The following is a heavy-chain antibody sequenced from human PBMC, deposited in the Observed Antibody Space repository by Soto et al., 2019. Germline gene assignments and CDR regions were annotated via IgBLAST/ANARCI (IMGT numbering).Heavy chain of an antibody. V-gene: IGHV4-61*01. D-gene: IGHD3-9*01. CDR2: IYYSGST. CDR1: GGSVSSGSYY. J-gene: IGHJ3*02. Sequence: SETLSLTCTVSGGSVSSGSYYWSWIRQPPGKGLEWIGYIYYSGSTNYNPSLKSRVTISVDTSKNQFSLKLSSVTAADTAVYYCARGFLPSGVDSDRVGDFDIWGQGTMVTVSS. CDR3: ARGFLPSGVDSDRVGDFDI.